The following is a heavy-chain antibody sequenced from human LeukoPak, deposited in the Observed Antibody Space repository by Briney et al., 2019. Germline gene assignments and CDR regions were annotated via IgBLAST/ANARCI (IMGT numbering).Heavy chain of an antibody. CDR3: ARGQGYESYYYMDV. J-gene: IGHJ6*03. CDR1: GFTFSTYA. Sequence: GGSLRLSCAASGFTFSTYAIHWVRQAPGKGLEWVAVISFDGVNTYYADSVKGRFTISRDNSNNTVYLQMNNLRPEDTAVFYCARGQGYESYYYMDVWGKGTTVSVSS. D-gene: IGHD2-2*01. V-gene: IGHV3-30*04. CDR2: ISFDGVNT.